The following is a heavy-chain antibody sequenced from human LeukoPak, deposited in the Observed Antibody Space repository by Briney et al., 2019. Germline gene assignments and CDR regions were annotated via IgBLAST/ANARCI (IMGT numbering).Heavy chain of an antibody. CDR3: ARDRVWTVVY. J-gene: IGHJ4*02. Sequence: GGSLRLSCADSGFTFSSYWMSWVRQAPGKGLEWVANINQDGSEKYYVDSVKGRFTISRDNAKNSLSLQMNSLRAEDTAVYYCARDRVWTVVYWGQGTLVTVSS. D-gene: IGHD6-13*01. CDR1: GFTFSSYW. V-gene: IGHV3-7*01. CDR2: INQDGSEK.